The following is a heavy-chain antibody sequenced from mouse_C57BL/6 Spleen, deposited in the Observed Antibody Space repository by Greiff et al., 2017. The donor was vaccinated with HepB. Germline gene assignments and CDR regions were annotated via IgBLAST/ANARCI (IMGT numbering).Heavy chain of an antibody. CDR3: ARAGFTTVVADYFDY. CDR1: GYAFTNYL. J-gene: IGHJ2*01. D-gene: IGHD1-1*01. V-gene: IGHV1-54*01. Sequence: QVHVKQSGAELVRPGTSVKVSCKASGYAFTNYLIEWVKQRPGQGLEWIGVINPGSGGTNYNEKFKGKATLTADKSSSTAYMQLSSLTSEDSAVYFCARAGFTTVVADYFDYWGQGTTLTVSS. CDR2: INPGSGGT.